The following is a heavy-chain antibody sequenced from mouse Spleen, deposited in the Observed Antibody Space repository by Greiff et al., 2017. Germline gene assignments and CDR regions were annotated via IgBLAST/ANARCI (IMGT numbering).Heavy chain of an antibody. CDR3: ATYYGSRDYYAMDY. V-gene: IGHV1-64*01. J-gene: IGHJ4*01. Sequence: VQLQQPGAELVKPGASVKLSCKASGYTFTSYWMHWVKQRPGQGLEWIGMIHPNSGSTNYNEKFKSKATLTVDKSSSTAYMQLSSLTSEDSAVYYCATYYGSRDYYAMDYWGQGTSVTVSS. CDR2: IHPNSGST. D-gene: IGHD1-1*01. CDR1: GYTFTSYW.